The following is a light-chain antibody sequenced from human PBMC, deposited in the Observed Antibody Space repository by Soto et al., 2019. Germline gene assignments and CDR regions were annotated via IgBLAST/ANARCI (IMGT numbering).Light chain of an antibody. J-gene: IGKJ2*01. CDR1: QSLVYSDDNTY. Sequence: DVVMTQSPLSLSVTLGQAASISCRSSQSLVYSDDNTYLSWFQQRPGQSPRRLIYRASNRDSGVPDRFSGCGSGTDFTLKISRVEAEDVGVYYCVEGTHWPPYTFGQGTKVEIK. CDR2: RAS. CDR3: VEGTHWPPYT. V-gene: IGKV2-30*01.